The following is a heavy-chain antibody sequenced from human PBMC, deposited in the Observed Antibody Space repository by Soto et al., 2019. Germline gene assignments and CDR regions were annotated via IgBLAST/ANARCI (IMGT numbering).Heavy chain of an antibody. CDR2: VSHDGNNQ. Sequence: QVQLVESGGGVVQPGRSLRLSCAVSGFTFSNYAMHWVRQAPGKGREWVAIVSHDGNNQYYADSAKGRFTISRDNSENTLYLQMNSLRTEDTAVFYCARDGATQMWRPWYFDLWGRGTLVTVSS. CDR1: GFTFSNYA. D-gene: IGHD2-21*01. CDR3: ARDGATQMWRPWYFDL. V-gene: IGHV3-30-3*01. J-gene: IGHJ2*01.